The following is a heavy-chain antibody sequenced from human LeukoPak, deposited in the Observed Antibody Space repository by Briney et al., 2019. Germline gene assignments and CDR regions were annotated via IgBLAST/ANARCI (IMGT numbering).Heavy chain of an antibody. CDR3: ARDQYYDSKGWFDH. CDR1: GYTFTSHG. J-gene: IGHJ5*02. CDR2: ISTYNVNT. Sequence: ASVTVSCKASGYTFTSHGITWVRQAPGQGLEWMGWISTYNVNTNYAQKLQGRVTMTTDTSSSKAYMELRSLRSDDTAVYYCARDQYYDSKGWFDHWGQGTLVTVSS. D-gene: IGHD3-22*01. V-gene: IGHV1-18*04.